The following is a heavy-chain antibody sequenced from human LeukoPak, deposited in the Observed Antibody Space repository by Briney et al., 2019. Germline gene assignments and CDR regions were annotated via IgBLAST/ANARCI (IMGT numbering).Heavy chain of an antibody. Sequence: PGGSLRLSCAASGFTFSSYAMSWVRQAPGKGLEWVSAISGSGGSTYYADSVKGRFTISRDNSKNTLYLQMNSLRAEDTAVYYCARDQGYGYGYFDYWGQGTLVTVSS. CDR3: ARDQGYGYGYFDY. CDR1: GFTFSSYA. CDR2: ISGSGGST. J-gene: IGHJ4*02. D-gene: IGHD3-16*01. V-gene: IGHV3-23*01.